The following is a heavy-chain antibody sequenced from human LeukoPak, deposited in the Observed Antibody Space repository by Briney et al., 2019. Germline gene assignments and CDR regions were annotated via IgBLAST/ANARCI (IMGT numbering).Heavy chain of an antibody. CDR3: ARGGGWELLKAHFDY. V-gene: IGHV3-48*03. J-gene: IGHJ4*02. CDR2: ISSSGSTI. Sequence: PGGSLRLSCAASGFTFSSYEMNWVRQAPGKGLEWVSYISSSGSTIYYADSVKGRFTISRDNAKNSLYLQMNSLRAEDTALYYCARGGGWELLKAHFDYWGQGTLVTVSS. CDR1: GFTFSSYE. D-gene: IGHD1-26*01.